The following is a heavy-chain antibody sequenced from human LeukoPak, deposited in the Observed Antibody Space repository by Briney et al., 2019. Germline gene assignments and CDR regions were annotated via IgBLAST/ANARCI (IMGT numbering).Heavy chain of an antibody. J-gene: IGHJ6*02. V-gene: IGHV1-8*01. CDR2: MNPNSGNT. CDR3: ARDGSYGAYYYYGMDV. D-gene: IGHD5-18*01. Sequence: GASVKVSCKASGYTFTSYDINWVRQATGQGLEWMGWMNPNSGNTGYAQKFQGRVTMTRNTSISTAYMELSSLRSEDTAVYYCARDGSYGAYYYYGMDVWGQGTTVTVSS. CDR1: GYTFTSYD.